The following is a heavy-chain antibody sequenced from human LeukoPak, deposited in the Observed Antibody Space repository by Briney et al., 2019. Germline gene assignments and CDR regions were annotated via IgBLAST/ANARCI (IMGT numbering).Heavy chain of an antibody. D-gene: IGHD3-10*01. CDR2: IYSGGST. Sequence: GGSLRLSCAASGFTVSSNYMSWVRQALGQGLEWVSVIYSGGSTYYADSVKGRFTISRGNSKNTLYLQMNSLRAEDTAVYFCANSRGYGSGNLWGQGTLVTVSS. V-gene: IGHV3-53*01. J-gene: IGHJ4*02. CDR3: ANSRGYGSGNL. CDR1: GFTVSSNY.